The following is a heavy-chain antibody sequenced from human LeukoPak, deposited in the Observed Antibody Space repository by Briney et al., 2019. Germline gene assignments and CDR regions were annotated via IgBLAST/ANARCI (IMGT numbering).Heavy chain of an antibody. CDR3: AKGQEVDDGVFDS. CDR2: IRSNGETA. J-gene: IGHJ4*02. D-gene: IGHD1-1*01. V-gene: IGHV3-23*01. CDR1: GGSIDITN. Sequence: ETLSLTCGVSGGSIDITNYWSWVRQAPGKGLEWVSAIRSNGETAYNVASVKGRFTISRDKARQTLYLQMNSLRVEDTAIYYCAKGQEVDDGVFDSWGQGTLVTVSS.